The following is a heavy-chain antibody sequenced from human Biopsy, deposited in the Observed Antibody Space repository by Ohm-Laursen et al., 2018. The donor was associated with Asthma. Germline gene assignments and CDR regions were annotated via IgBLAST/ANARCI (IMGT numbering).Heavy chain of an antibody. CDR2: IYYSGTT. V-gene: IGHV4-59*11. D-gene: IGHD3-22*01. J-gene: IGHJ5*02. CDR3: ARDRAMISET. Sequence: SETLSLTCSVSGDSISVHYWWAWIRQPPGKGLEWIGYIYYSGTTNYNPSLRGRVTISVNTSKNQFSLRLTSVTAADTAVYYCARDRAMISETWGQGTLVTVSS. CDR1: GDSISVHY.